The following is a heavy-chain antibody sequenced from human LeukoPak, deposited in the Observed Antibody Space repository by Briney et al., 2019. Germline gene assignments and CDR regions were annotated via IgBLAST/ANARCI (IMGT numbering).Heavy chain of an antibody. CDR2: IYHSGST. D-gene: IGHD4-17*01. J-gene: IGHJ4*02. Sequence: PSETLSLTCTVSGGSISSYYWSWIRQPPGKGLEWIGYIYHSGSTNYNPSLKSRVTISVDTSKNQFSLKLSSVTAADTAVYYCARTTTLYGDYYFDYWGQGTLVTVSS. V-gene: IGHV4-59*01. CDR3: ARTTTLYGDYYFDY. CDR1: GGSISSYY.